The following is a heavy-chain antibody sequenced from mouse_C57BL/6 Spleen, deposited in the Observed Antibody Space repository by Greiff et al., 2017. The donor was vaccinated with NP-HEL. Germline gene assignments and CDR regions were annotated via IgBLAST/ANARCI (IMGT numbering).Heavy chain of an antibody. CDR3: TRWLLRGRYFDV. J-gene: IGHJ1*03. V-gene: IGHV5-9-1*02. CDR1: GFTFSSYA. CDR2: ISSGGDYI. Sequence: EVQLVESGEGLVKPGGSLKLSCAASGFTFSSYAMSWVRQTPEKRLEWVAYISSGGDYIYYADTVKGRFTISRDNARNTLYLQMSSLKSEDTAMYYCTRWLLRGRYFDVWGTGTTVTVSS. D-gene: IGHD2-3*01.